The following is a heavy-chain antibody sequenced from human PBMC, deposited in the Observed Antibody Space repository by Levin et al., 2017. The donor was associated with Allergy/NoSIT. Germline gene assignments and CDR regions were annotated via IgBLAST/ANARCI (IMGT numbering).Heavy chain of an antibody. J-gene: IGHJ5*02. CDR1: GGSISSYY. D-gene: IGHD2-21*02. CDR3: ARAAPPLAYCGGDCPGGWFDP. Sequence: SETLSLTCTVSGGSISSYYWSWIRQPPGKGLEWIGYIYYSGSTNYNPSLKSRVTISVDTSKNQFSLKLSSVTAADTAVYYCARAAPPLAYCGGDCPGGWFDPWGQGTLVTVSS. V-gene: IGHV4-59*01. CDR2: IYYSGST.